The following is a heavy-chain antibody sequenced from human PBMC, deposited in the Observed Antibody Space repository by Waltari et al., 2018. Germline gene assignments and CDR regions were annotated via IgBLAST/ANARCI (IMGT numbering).Heavy chain of an antibody. J-gene: IGHJ4*02. CDR3: LPYCSGGSCSTRGDFDY. V-gene: IGHV3-33*01. Sequence: QVQLVESGGGVVQPGRSLSLSCAASGFPFSSYGMHWVRQAPGKGLEWVAVIWYDGSNKYYADSVKGRFTISRDNSKNTLYLQMNSLRAEDTAVYYCLPYCSGGSCSTRGDFDYWGQGTLVTVSS. CDR2: IWYDGSNK. CDR1: GFPFSSYG. D-gene: IGHD2-15*01.